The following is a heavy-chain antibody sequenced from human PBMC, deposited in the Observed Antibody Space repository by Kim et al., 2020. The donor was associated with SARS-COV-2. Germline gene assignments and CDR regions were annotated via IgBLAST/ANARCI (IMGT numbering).Heavy chain of an antibody. CDR1: GFTFSSYW. CDR2: IKKDGSLK. Sequence: GGSLRLSCAASGFTFSSYWMSWVRQAPGKGLEWVASIKKDGSLKDYVDSVKGRFTISRDKAKNSLSLLMNSLRPEDTAVYFCARGWMPDYWGQGTLVTVS. J-gene: IGHJ4*02. D-gene: IGHD5-12*01. CDR3: ARGWMPDY. V-gene: IGHV3-7*04.